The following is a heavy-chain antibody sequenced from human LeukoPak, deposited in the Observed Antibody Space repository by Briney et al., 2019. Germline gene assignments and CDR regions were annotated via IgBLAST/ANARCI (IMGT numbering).Heavy chain of an antibody. Sequence: QPGGSLRLSCAASGFTFSSYWMHWVRQAPGKGLVWVSRINSDGSSTSYADSVKGRFTISRDNAKNTLYLQMNSLRAEDTAVYYCARGGGSYPFDAFDIWGQGTMVTVSS. CDR2: INSDGSST. CDR3: ARGGGSYPFDAFDI. CDR1: GFTFSSYW. D-gene: IGHD1-26*01. V-gene: IGHV3-74*01. J-gene: IGHJ3*02.